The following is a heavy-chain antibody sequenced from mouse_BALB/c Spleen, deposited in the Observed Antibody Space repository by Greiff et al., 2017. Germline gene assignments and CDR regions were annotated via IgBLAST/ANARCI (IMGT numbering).Heavy chain of an antibody. CDR1: GFTFSSYG. Sequence: EVQLVESGGDLVKPGGSLKLSCAASGFTFSSYGMSWVRQTPDKRLEWVATISSGGSYTYYPDSVKGRFTISRDNAKNTLYLQMSSLKSEDTAMYYCARRGDGYPNAMDYWGQGTSVTVSS. D-gene: IGHD2-3*01. V-gene: IGHV5-6*01. CDR2: ISSGGSYT. CDR3: ARRGDGYPNAMDY. J-gene: IGHJ4*01.